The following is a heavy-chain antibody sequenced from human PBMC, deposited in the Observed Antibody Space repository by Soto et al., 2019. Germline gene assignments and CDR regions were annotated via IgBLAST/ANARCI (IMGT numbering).Heavy chain of an antibody. D-gene: IGHD5-18*01. J-gene: IGHJ4*02. CDR1: GITCSNYA. CDR2: ISGSGTGT. Sequence: PGGSLRLSCAASGITCSNYALNWVRQAPGKGLEWVSGISGSGTGTYYADSVKGRFTISRDNSKSTLYLHMNSLRADDTAIYYCAKEGGGGTAMVTSYFDYWGQGTLVTVSS. V-gene: IGHV3-23*01. CDR3: AKEGGGGTAMVTSYFDY.